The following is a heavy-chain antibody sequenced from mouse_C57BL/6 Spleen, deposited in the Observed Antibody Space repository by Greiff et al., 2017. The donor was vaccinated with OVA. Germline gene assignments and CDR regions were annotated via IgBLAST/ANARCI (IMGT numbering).Heavy chain of an antibody. CDR3: ARERAAQATDFDY. Sequence: QVQLQQPGAELVKPGASVKMSCKASGYAFTSYWITWVKQRPGQGLEWIGDIYPGSGSTNYNEKFKSKATLTVDTSSSTAYMQLSSLTSEDSAVYYCARERAAQATDFDYWGQGTTLTVSS. CDR2: IYPGSGST. V-gene: IGHV1-55*01. CDR1: GYAFTSYW. D-gene: IGHD3-2*02. J-gene: IGHJ2*01.